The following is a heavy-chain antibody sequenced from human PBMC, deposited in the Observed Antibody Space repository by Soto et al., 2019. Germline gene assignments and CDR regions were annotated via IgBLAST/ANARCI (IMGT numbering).Heavy chain of an antibody. CDR2: IIPVFGTA. Sequence: QAQLVQSGAEVKKPGSSVKVSCKASGGPYNSFAISWVRQAPGQGLEWIGGIIPVFGTATYAQKFKGRVTITAEESTSTAYMELSSLTSEDTAVYYCARFLGGEGSYYDGQNYNYYNGMDVWGQGTTVTVSS. V-gene: IGHV1-69*01. CDR3: ARFLGGEGSYYDGQNYNYYNGMDV. D-gene: IGHD3-10*01. CDR1: GGPYNSFA. J-gene: IGHJ6*02.